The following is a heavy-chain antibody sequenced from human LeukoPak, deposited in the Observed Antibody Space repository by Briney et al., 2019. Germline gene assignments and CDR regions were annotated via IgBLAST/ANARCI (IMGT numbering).Heavy chain of an antibody. D-gene: IGHD3-3*01. CDR2: ISGSGGST. CDR3: AKVYDFWSGFFDY. J-gene: IGHJ4*02. Sequence: GGSLRLSCAASGFTFSSYWMSWVRQAPGKGLDWVSAISGSGGSTYYADSVKGRFTISRDNSKNTLYLQMNSLRAEDTAVYYCAKVYDFWSGFFDYWGQGTLVTVSS. V-gene: IGHV3-23*01. CDR1: GFTFSSYW.